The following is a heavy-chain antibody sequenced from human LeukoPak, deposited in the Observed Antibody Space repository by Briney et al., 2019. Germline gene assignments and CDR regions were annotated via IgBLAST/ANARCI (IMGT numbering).Heavy chain of an antibody. CDR2: IYHSGST. V-gene: IGHV4-4*02. Sequence: SETLSLTCAVSGGSISSSNWWGWVRQPPGKGLEWIGEIYHSGSTYYNPSLKSRVTISVDTSKNQFSLKLSSVTAADTAVYYCARFDSSGYTLDYWGQGTLVTVSS. CDR3: ARFDSSGYTLDY. CDR1: GGSISSSNW. D-gene: IGHD3-22*01. J-gene: IGHJ4*02.